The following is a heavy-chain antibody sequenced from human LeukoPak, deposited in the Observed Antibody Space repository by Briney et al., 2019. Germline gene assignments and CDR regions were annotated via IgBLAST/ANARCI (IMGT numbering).Heavy chain of an antibody. V-gene: IGHV3-30*04. CDR3: GRVGVGATTRVTDY. CDR1: GFTFSSYA. Sequence: GGSLRLSCAASGFTFSSYALHWVRQAPGKGLEWVAVISYDGSNKYYADSVKGRFTISRDNSKNTLYLQMNSLRAEDTAVYYCGRVGVGATTRVTDYWGQGTLVTVSS. J-gene: IGHJ4*02. D-gene: IGHD1-26*01. CDR2: ISYDGSNK.